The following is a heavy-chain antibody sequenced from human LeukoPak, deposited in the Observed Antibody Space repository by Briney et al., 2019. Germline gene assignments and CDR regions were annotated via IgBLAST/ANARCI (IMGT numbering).Heavy chain of an antibody. CDR1: GGSMNDYY. J-gene: IGHJ5*02. CDR2: IYSGGST. D-gene: IGHD4-17*01. Sequence: SETLSLTCTGSGGSMNDYYWSWIRQPPGMGLEWIGYIYSGGSTYYNPSLKSRVTMSVDTSKNQFSLRLTSVTAADTAVYFCARRRSTVTTRGWFDPWGQGTLVTVSS. CDR3: ARRRSTVTTRGWFDP. V-gene: IGHV4-59*08.